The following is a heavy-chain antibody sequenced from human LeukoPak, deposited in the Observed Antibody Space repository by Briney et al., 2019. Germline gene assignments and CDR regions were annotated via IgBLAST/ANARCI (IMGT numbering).Heavy chain of an antibody. CDR3: ARLSTVPGNWASEY. Sequence: PSETLSLTCTVSGGSISYYYWSWIRQPPGKGLEWIGYIYYTGSTKYNPSLESRVTILVDTPKNQFSLKLRSVTAADTAVCYCARLSTVPGNWASEYWGQGTLVTVSS. CDR2: IYYTGST. CDR1: GGSISYYY. V-gene: IGHV4-59*08. D-gene: IGHD6-19*01. J-gene: IGHJ4*02.